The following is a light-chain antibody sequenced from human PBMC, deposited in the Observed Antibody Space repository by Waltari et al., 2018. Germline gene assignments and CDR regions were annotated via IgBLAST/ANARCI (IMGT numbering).Light chain of an antibody. J-gene: IGKJ5*01. Sequence: EIVMTQSPATLSVSPGERATLSCRASRMIDTYLAWYQHKFGQPPRLLIYDASTRATGIPARFSGSGSGTEFTLTISSLQSEDFAIYYCQQYNNWPRTFGPGTRLEIK. CDR2: DAS. CDR1: RMIDTY. CDR3: QQYNNWPRT. V-gene: IGKV3-15*01.